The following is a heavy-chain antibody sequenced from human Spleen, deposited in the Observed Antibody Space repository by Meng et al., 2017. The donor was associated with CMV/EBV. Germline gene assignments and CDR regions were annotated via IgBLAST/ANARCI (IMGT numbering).Heavy chain of an antibody. Sequence: GESLKISCAASGFTFTAYNMNWVRQTAGQGLEWIASISSTGDYTYYADSVRGRFSISRLNARNSVFLQMNSLRAEDTAVYYCARMRRYFFDYWGQGALVTVSS. CDR2: ISSTGDYT. CDR1: GFTFTAYN. CDR3: ARMRRYFFDY. V-gene: IGHV3-21*04. J-gene: IGHJ4*02.